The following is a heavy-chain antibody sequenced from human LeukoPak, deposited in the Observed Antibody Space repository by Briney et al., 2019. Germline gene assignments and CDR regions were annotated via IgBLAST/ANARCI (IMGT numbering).Heavy chain of an antibody. V-gene: IGHV3-9*01. J-gene: IGHJ4*02. D-gene: IGHD3-10*01. CDR3: AKGLFGSGSYYNPFDY. CDR1: GFTFDDYA. CDR2: ISWNSGSI. Sequence: GRSLRLSCAASGFTFDDYAMHWVRLAPGRGLEWVSGISWNSGSIGYADSVKGRFTISRDNAKNSLYLQMNSLRAEDTALYYCAKGLFGSGSYYNPFDYWGQGTLLTVSS.